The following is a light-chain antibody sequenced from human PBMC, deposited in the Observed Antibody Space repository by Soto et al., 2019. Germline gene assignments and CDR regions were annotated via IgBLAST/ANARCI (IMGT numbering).Light chain of an antibody. J-gene: IGKJ1*01. CDR2: GTS. CDR3: HQYNFWPT. Sequence: EIVLTQSRATLSLSPGERATLSCRASQSVSTNLAWYQQKPGQSPRLLIYGTSTRATDIPARFSGSGSGTEFTLTISSLQSEDSAVYYCHQYNFWPTFGQGTKVDIK. CDR1: QSVSTN. V-gene: IGKV3-15*01.